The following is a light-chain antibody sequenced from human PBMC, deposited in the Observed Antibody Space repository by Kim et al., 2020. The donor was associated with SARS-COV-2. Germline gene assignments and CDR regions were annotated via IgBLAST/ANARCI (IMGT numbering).Light chain of an antibody. J-gene: IGKJ2*01. CDR2: KIS. Sequence: EIVLTQTPLSSPVTLGQSASISCKSNQSLVNTDGNTYVSWLHQRPGQAPRLLIYKISNRFSGVPDRFSGNGAGSDFTLKISMMQTEDVGIYYCMQTTQFPFTFGPGTKLEI. V-gene: IGKV2-24*01. CDR1: QSLVNTDGNTY. CDR3: MQTTQFPFT.